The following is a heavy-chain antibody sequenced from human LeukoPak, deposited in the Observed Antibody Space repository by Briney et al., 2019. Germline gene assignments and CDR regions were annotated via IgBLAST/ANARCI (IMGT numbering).Heavy chain of an antibody. D-gene: IGHD3-22*01. CDR2: IYPGDSDT. Sequence: GESLQISCKGSGYSFTSYWIGWVRQMPGKGLEWMGIIYPGDSDTRYSPSFQGQVTISADKSISTAYLQWSSLKASDTAMYYCARPGYYDSSGYLNTDDYWGQGTLVTVSS. CDR1: GYSFTSYW. J-gene: IGHJ4*02. CDR3: ARPGYYDSSGYLNTDDY. V-gene: IGHV5-51*01.